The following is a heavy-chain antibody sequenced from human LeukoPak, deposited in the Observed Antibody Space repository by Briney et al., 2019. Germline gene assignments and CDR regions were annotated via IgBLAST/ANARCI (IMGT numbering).Heavy chain of an antibody. CDR1: GLTVSSYG. CDR3: AKYTSGTSYRGLDQ. D-gene: IGHD3-10*01. Sequence: GESLRLTCGASGLTVSSYGMSWVRQAPGQGLEWVSTIIGSAVNTYYADSVKGRFTISRDDSKNTVYLQMNSLRAEDTAVYSCAKYTSGTSYRGLDQWGQGTLVTVSS. J-gene: IGHJ4*02. V-gene: IGHV3-23*01. CDR2: IIGSAVNT.